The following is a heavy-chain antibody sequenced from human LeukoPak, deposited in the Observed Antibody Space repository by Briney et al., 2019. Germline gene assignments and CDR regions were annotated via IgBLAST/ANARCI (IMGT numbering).Heavy chain of an antibody. CDR3: VKGQRYYYGSGDRFDP. J-gene: IGHJ5*02. D-gene: IGHD3-10*01. V-gene: IGHV3-64D*06. CDR1: GFTFSNYA. CDR2: ISSSGGST. Sequence: GGSLRLCCSASGFTFSNYAIHWVRQAQGRGLEYVSAISSSGGSTYYADSVKGRFTISRDNSKNTLYLQMSSLRAEDTAVYYCVKGQRYYYGSGDRFDPWGLGTLVTVSS.